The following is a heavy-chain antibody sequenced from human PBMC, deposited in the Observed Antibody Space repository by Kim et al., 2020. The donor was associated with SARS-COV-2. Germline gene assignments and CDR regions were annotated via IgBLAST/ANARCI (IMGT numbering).Heavy chain of an antibody. J-gene: IGHJ3*02. D-gene: IGHD3-22*01. V-gene: IGHV1-69*13. CDR1: GGTFSSYA. CDR3: ARDTPSYYYDSSGPDAFDI. CDR2: IIPIFGTA. Sequence: SVKVSCKASGGTFSSYAISWVRQAPGQGLEWMGGIIPIFGTANYAQKFQGRVTITADESTSTAYMELSSLRSEDTAVYYCARDTPSYYYDSSGPDAFDIWGQGTMVTVSS.